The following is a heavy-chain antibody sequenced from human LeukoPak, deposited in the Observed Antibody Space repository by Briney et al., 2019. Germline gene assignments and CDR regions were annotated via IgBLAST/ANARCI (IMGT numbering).Heavy chain of an antibody. D-gene: IGHD2-2*01. CDR3: ARGVVVPAAHFDY. J-gene: IGHJ4*02. CDR2: IYTSGST. V-gene: IGHV4-61*02. CDR1: GGSISSGSYY. Sequence: SETLSLTCTVSGGSISSGSYYWSWIRQPAGKGLEWIGRIYTSGSTNYNPSLKSRVTISVDMSKNQFSLKLSSVTAADTAVYYCARGVVVPAAHFDYWGQGTLVTVSS.